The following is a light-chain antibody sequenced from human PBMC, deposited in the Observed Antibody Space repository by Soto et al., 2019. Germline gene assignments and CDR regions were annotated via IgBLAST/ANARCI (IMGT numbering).Light chain of an antibody. CDR2: GVS. Sequence: EIVVTQSPGTLSLSPGERATLSCRASQSVPSNFLAWYQQKSGQAPILLIYGVSRRATGIPDRFSGSGSGTDFTLTISRLEPEDFAVYYCQQYDSSWTFGQGTKVEIK. V-gene: IGKV3-20*01. J-gene: IGKJ1*01. CDR3: QQYDSSWT. CDR1: QSVPSNF.